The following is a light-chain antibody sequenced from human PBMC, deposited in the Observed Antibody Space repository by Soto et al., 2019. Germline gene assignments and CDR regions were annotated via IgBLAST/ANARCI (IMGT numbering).Light chain of an antibody. CDR3: GTWDSSLSAGV. J-gene: IGLJ3*02. Sequence: QSVLTQPPSVSAAPGQKVTISCSGSSSNIGNNYVSWYQQLPGTAPKLLIYENKKRPSGIPDRFSGSKSATSATLGITGLQTGDEADYYCGTWDSSLSAGVFGGGTKVTVL. CDR2: ENK. CDR1: SSNIGNNY. V-gene: IGLV1-51*02.